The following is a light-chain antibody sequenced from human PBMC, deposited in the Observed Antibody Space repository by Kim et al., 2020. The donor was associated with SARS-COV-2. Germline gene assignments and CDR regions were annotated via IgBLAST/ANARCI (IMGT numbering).Light chain of an antibody. V-gene: IGLV2-11*01. Sequence: SPGQSVTISCTGTSSYVGGYNYVSWYQQHPDKAPKLMIYDVSKRPSGVPDRFSGSKSGNTASLTISGLQAEDEADYYCCSYAGRVVFGGGTQLTVL. CDR2: DVS. CDR3: CSYAGRVV. J-gene: IGLJ2*01. CDR1: SSYVGGYNY.